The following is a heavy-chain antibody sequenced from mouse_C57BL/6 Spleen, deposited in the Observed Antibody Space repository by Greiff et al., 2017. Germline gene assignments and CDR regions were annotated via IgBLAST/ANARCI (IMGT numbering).Heavy chain of an antibody. D-gene: IGHD1-1*01. CDR3: ARELLRSPYYFDY. J-gene: IGHJ2*01. Sequence: VQLQQPGAELVKPGASVKLSCKASGYTFTSYWMHWVKQRPGRGLEWIGRIDPNSGGTKYNEQFKSKATLTVDKPSSTAYMQLSSLTSEDSAVYYCARELLRSPYYFDYWGQGTTLTVSS. V-gene: IGHV1-72*01. CDR2: IDPNSGGT. CDR1: GYTFTSYW.